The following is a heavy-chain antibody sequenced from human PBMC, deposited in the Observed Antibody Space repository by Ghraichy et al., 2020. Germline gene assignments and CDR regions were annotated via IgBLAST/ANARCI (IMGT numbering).Heavy chain of an antibody. J-gene: IGHJ1*01. D-gene: IGHD1-26*01. CDR1: GFTFSSYG. Sequence: GGSLRLSCAASGFTFSSYGMHWVRQAPGKGLEWVAVISDGRSNKYYADSVKGRFTISRDHSKNTLYLQMNSLTAEDTAVYYCAKDRGISGRGYFQHWGQGTLVTVSS. CDR3: AKDRGISGRGYFQH. V-gene: IGHV3-30*18. CDR2: ISDGRSNK.